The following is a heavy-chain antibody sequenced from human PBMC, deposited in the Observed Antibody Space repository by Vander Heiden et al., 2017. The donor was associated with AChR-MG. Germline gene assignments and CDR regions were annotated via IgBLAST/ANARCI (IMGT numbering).Heavy chain of an antibody. V-gene: IGHV3-9*01. D-gene: IGHD6-19*01. CDR2: ISWNSGSI. J-gene: IGHJ4*02. CDR3: AKEQWPKEISQNFDY. CDR1: GFTFDDYA. Sequence: EVQLVESGGGLVQPGRSLRLSCAASGFTFDDYAMHWVRQAPGKGLEWVSGISWNSGSIGYADSVKGRFTISRDNAKNSLYLQMNSLRAEDTALYYCAKEQWPKEISQNFDYWGQGTLVTVSS.